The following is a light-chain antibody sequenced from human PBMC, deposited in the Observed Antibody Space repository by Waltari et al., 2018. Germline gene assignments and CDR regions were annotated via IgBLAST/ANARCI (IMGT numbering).Light chain of an antibody. CDR2: GAS. CDR1: RRVSSSY. V-gene: IGKV3-20*01. J-gene: IGKJ1*01. Sequence: VLTQSPGTLSLSPGERATLSCRASRRVSSSYLAWYQQKPGQAPRLLIYGASSRATGVPDRFSGSGSGTDFTLTISRLEPEDVAVYYCQQYGSLTWTFGQGTKVEIK. CDR3: QQYGSLTWT.